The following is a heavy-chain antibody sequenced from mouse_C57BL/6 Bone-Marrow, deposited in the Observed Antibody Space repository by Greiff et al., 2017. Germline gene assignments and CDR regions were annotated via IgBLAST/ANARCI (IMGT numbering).Heavy chain of an antibody. CDR3: VRNGGYYFPFAY. D-gene: IGHD2-3*01. V-gene: IGHV2-2*01. J-gene: IGHJ3*01. CDR2: IWSGGST. CDR1: GFSLTSYG. Sequence: QVQLQQSGPGLVQPSQSLSITCTVSGFSLTSYGVPWVRQSPGKGLEWLGVIWSGGSTDYTAAFISRLSISKDNSKSQVFVKLNSLQADHTAIYYGVRNGGYYFPFAYWGQGTLVTVSA.